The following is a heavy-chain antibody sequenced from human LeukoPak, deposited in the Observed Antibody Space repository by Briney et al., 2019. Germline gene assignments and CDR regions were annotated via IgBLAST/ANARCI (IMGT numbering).Heavy chain of an antibody. CDR2: ITRSGDNT. V-gene: IGHV3-23*01. CDR1: GFTFSSYA. Sequence: GASLRLSCAASGFTFSSYAMCWVRQAPGKGLQWVSSITRSGDNTYYADSVKGRFTISRDNTKNTLHLQVNSLRAEDTAVYYCVRGSSANYDTWGREPWSPSPQ. J-gene: IGHJ5*02. D-gene: IGHD4/OR15-4a*01. CDR3: VRGSSANYDT.